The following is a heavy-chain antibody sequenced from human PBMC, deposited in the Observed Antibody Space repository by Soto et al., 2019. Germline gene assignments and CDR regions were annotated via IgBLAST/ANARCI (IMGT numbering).Heavy chain of an antibody. J-gene: IGHJ1*01. CDR1: GGSISSYY. CDR3: ARGSRYFQH. CDR2: IYYSGST. Sequence: QVQLQESGPGLVKPSETLSLTCTVSGGSISSYYWSWIRQPPGKGLEWIGYIYYSGSTNYNPSLKXRXPXXVDTSKNQFSLKLSSVTAADTAVYYCARGSRYFQHWGQGTLVTVSS. D-gene: IGHD1-26*01. V-gene: IGHV4-59*01.